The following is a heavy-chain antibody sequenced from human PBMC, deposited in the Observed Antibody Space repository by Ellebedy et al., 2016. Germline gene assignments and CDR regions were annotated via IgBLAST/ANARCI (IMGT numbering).Heavy chain of an antibody. CDR2: FDPEDGET. CDR1: GYTLTELS. CDR3: ARGDSSGYIRFDP. V-gene: IGHV1-24*01. J-gene: IGHJ5*02. Sequence: ASVKVSXKVSGYTLTELSMHWVRQAPGKGLEWMGGFDPEDGETIYAQKFQGRVTMTRNTSISTAYMELSSLRSEDTAVYYCARGDSSGYIRFDPWGQGTLVTVSS. D-gene: IGHD3-22*01.